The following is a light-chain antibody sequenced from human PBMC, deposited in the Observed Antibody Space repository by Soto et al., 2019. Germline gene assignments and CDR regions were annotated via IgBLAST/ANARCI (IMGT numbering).Light chain of an antibody. V-gene: IGLV2-14*03. CDR1: SRDVGAYDY. Sequence: QSVLTQPASVSGSPGQSITISCTGTSRDVGAYDYVSWYLQYPDKAPQLLIYYVDHRPSGVSSRLSGSKSGNTASLTISGLQAEDEADYFCCSYAGGYTYLFGTGTKVTVL. J-gene: IGLJ1*01. CDR3: CSYAGGYTYL. CDR2: YVD.